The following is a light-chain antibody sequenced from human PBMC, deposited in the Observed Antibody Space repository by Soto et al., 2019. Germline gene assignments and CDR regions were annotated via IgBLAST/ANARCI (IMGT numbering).Light chain of an antibody. CDR2: AAS. CDR1: QGIGSY. Sequence: DIQMTQSPSSLSASVGDRVTITCRASQGIGSYLAWYQQKPGKAPKLLIYAASTLQSGVPSRFSGSGSGTEFTLTISSLQPEDFATYYCQQLNSYSSITFGQGTRLEIK. CDR3: QQLNSYSSIT. J-gene: IGKJ5*01. V-gene: IGKV1-9*01.